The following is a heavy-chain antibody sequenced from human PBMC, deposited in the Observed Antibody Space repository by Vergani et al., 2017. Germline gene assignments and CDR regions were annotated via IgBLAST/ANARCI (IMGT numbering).Heavy chain of an antibody. Sequence: EVQLVESGGGLVKRGGSLRLSCAASGFTFSSYSMNWVRQAPGKGLEWVSSISSSSYIHYSDSLKGRFTISRDNAKSSLYLQMNSLRAEDTALYYCAKDHYDFWSGYPNLSPFDLWGRGTLVTVSS. D-gene: IGHD3-3*01. J-gene: IGHJ2*01. CDR2: ISSSSYI. CDR3: AKDHYDFWSGYPNLSPFDL. V-gene: IGHV3-21*04. CDR1: GFTFSSYS.